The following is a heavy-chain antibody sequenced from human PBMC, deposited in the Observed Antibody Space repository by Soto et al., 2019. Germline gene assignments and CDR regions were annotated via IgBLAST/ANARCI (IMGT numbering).Heavy chain of an antibody. D-gene: IGHD1-20*01. CDR3: TMDLTGRQDY. J-gene: IGHJ4*01. V-gene: IGHV3-74*01. CDR1: GFTFSNYW. Sequence: GGSLRLSCAASGFTFSNYWMHWVRQAPGKGLAWVSRINRDGGTTTYADSVRGRFTISRDNAKNTLYLQMNSLRDEDTAVYYCTMDLTGRQDYWGQGALVTVSS. CDR2: INRDGGTT.